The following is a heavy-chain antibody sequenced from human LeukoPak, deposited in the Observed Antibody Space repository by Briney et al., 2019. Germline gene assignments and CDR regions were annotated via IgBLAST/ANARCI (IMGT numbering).Heavy chain of an antibody. CDR3: ARQESRNYYFEGLDY. Sequence: GGSLRLSCAASGFTFSTYGMHWVRQAPGKGLEWVSFIRYVGINKYYADSVKGRFTISRDNSKNTLYLQMNSLRPEDTAVYSCARQESRNYYFEGLDYWGQGTLVTVSS. CDR1: GFTFSTYG. D-gene: IGHD3-22*01. CDR2: IRYVGINK. J-gene: IGHJ4*02. V-gene: IGHV3-30*02.